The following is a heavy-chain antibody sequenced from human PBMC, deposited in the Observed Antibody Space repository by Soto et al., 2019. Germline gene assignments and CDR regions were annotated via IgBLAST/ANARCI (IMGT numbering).Heavy chain of an antibody. J-gene: IGHJ4*02. CDR1: GFTFSSYA. D-gene: IGHD6-13*01. CDR3: AKDKSRSRRWPLDY. V-gene: IGHV3-23*01. Sequence: PGGSLRLSCAASGFTFSSYAMSWVRQAPGKGLEWVSAISGSGGSTYYADSVKGRFTISRDNSKNTLYLQMNSLGAEDTAVYYCAKDKSRSRRWPLDYWGQGTLVTVSS. CDR2: ISGSGGST.